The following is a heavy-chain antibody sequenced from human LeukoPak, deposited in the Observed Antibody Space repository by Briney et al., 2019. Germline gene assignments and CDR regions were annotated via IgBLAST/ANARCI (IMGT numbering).Heavy chain of an antibody. CDR1: GYTYTGYY. CDR3: ARGTTSAWTTDY. CDR2: INPNSGGT. D-gene: IGHD1/OR15-1a*01. Sequence: ASVKVSCKASGYTYTGYYMHWVRQAPGQGLEWMGWINPNSGGTNYAQKFQGRVTMTRDTSISTAYMELSRLRSDDTAVYYCARGTTSAWTTDYWGQGTLVTVSS. J-gene: IGHJ4*02. V-gene: IGHV1-2*02.